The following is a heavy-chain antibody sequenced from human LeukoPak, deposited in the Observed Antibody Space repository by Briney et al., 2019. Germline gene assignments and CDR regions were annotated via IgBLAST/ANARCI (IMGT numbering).Heavy chain of an antibody. J-gene: IGHJ5*02. D-gene: IGHD4-23*01. Sequence: GSLRLSCAGSGFTFTDAWMSWVRQAPGKGLEWIGYIYHTGSTSYNPSLKSRVTISIDTSRNQFSLRLSSVTAADTAVYYCARIGYGGNSWWFDPWGQGTLVTVSS. V-gene: IGHV4-59*01. CDR2: IYHTGST. CDR3: ARIGYGGNSWWFDP. CDR1: GFTFTDAW.